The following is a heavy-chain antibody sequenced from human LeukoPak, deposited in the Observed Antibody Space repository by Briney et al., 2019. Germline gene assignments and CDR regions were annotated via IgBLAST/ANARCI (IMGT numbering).Heavy chain of an antibody. CDR3: ARDIYYDSSGYYY. CDR1: GFTLRSHW. Sequence: PGGSLRLSCAASGFTLRSHWVSWVRQAPGKGLEWVANIKPDGSEKYYVDSVKGRFTISRDNAKNSLYLQMNSLRAEDTAVSYCARDIYYDSSGYYYWGQGTLVTVSS. V-gene: IGHV3-7*01. CDR2: IKPDGSEK. J-gene: IGHJ4*02. D-gene: IGHD3-22*01.